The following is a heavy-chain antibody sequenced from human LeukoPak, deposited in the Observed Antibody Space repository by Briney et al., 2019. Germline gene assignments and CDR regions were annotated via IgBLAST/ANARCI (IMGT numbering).Heavy chain of an antibody. CDR3: ARDYYDSSLVKYFDY. D-gene: IGHD3-22*01. CDR1: GFTFSSYS. CDR2: ISSSSSYI. J-gene: IGHJ4*02. V-gene: IGHV3-21*01. Sequence: TGGSLRLSCAASGFTFSSYSMNWVRQAPGKGLEWVSSISSSSSYIYYADSVKGRFTISRDNAKDSLYLQMNSLRAEDTAVYYCARDYYDSSLVKYFDYWGQGTLVTVSS.